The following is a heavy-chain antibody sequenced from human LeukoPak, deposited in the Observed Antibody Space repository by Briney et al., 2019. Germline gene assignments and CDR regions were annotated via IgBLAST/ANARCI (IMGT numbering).Heavy chain of an antibody. V-gene: IGHV3-23*01. D-gene: IGHD2-15*01. CDR3: AKALGGSLYYYYMDV. J-gene: IGHJ6*03. CDR1: GFTFSSYA. Sequence: GGSLRLSCAASGFTFSSYAMSWVRQAPGKGLEWVSAISGSGGSTYHADSVKGRFTISRDNSKNTLYLQMNSLRAEDTAVYYCAKALGGSLYYYYMDVWGKGITVTVSS. CDR2: ISGSGGST.